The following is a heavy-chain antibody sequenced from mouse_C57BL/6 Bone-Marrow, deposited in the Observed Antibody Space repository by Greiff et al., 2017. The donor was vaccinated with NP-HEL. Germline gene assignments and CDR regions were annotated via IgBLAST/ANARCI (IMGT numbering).Heavy chain of an antibody. Sequence: VQLQQSGPGLVQPSQSLSITCTVSGFSLTSYGVHWVRQSPGKGLEWLGVIWRGGSTDYNAALMSRLSITKDNSKSQVFFKMNSLQADDTAIYYCAKKAVGDYAMDYWGQGTSVTVSS. D-gene: IGHD1-1*01. CDR3: AKKAVGDYAMDY. CDR2: IWRGGST. CDR1: GFSLTSYG. J-gene: IGHJ4*01. V-gene: IGHV2-5*01.